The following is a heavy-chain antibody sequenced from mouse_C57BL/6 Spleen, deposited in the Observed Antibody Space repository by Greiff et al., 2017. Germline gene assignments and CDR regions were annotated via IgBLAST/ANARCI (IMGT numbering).Heavy chain of an antibody. Sequence: VQLQQSGAELVRPGASVKLSCTASGFNIKDDYMHWVKQRPEQGLEWIGWIDPENGDTEYASKFQGKATITADTSSNTAYLQLSSLTSEDTAVYYCTTTVVATVYYFDYWGQGTTLTVSS. CDR1: GFNIKDDY. J-gene: IGHJ2*01. CDR2: IDPENGDT. V-gene: IGHV14-4*01. D-gene: IGHD1-1*01. CDR3: TTTVVATVYYFDY.